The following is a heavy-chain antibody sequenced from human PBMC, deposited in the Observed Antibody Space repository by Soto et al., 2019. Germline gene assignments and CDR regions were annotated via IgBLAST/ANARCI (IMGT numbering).Heavy chain of an antibody. CDR2: ISSYSGTT. D-gene: IGHD5-12*01. CDR1: GYTFTEDG. Sequence: ASVKGSCKASGYTFTEDGIGWVRQAPGQGLEWLGWISSYSGTTYYAQNLQGRVTMTTDTSTSTAYMELTSLKSDDTAVYYCARDVGYSNSAPSYWGQGTLVTVSS. CDR3: ARDVGYSNSAPSY. V-gene: IGHV1-18*01. J-gene: IGHJ4*02.